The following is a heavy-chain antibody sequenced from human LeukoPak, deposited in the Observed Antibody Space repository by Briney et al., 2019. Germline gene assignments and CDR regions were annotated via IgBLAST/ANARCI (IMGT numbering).Heavy chain of an antibody. Sequence: GGSLRLSCAASGFMFSTYAMSWVRQAPGKGLEWVSVISGSGGSTSYADSVKGRFTISRDNSKNTLYLQMNSLRVEDTAVFYCAKNLYGSWNYYTLPNEWGQGTLVTVSS. CDR2: ISGSGGST. D-gene: IGHD3-10*01. CDR1: GFMFSTYA. V-gene: IGHV3-23*01. CDR3: AKNLYGSWNYYTLPNE. J-gene: IGHJ4*02.